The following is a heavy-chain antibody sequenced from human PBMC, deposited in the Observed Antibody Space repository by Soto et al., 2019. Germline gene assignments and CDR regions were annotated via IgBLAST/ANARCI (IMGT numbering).Heavy chain of an antibody. Sequence: QVQLVQSGAEVKKPGSSVKVSCKASGGTFSSYTISWVRQAPGQGLEWMGRIIPILGIANYAQKFQGRVTITADKSTSTAYMELSSLRSEDTAVYYCAREELGSSSSGPFVYWGQGTLVTVSS. CDR2: IIPILGIA. CDR3: AREELGSSSSGPFVY. J-gene: IGHJ4*02. CDR1: GGTFSSYT. D-gene: IGHD6-6*01. V-gene: IGHV1-69*02.